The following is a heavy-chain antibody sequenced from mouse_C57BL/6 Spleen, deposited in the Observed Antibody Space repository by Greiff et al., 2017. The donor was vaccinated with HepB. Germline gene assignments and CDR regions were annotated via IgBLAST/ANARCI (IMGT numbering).Heavy chain of an antibody. Sequence: QLQESGAELVKPGASVKISCKASGYAFSSYWMNWVKQRPGKGLEWIGQIYPGDGDTNYNGKFKGKATLTADKSSSTAYMQLSSLTSEDSAVYFCARPGSSYAMDYWGQGTSVTVSS. D-gene: IGHD1-3*01. V-gene: IGHV1-80*01. CDR2: IYPGDGDT. CDR1: GYAFSSYW. CDR3: ARPGSSYAMDY. J-gene: IGHJ4*01.